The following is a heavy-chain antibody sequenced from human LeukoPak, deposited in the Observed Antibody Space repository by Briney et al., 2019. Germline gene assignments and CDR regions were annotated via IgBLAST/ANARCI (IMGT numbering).Heavy chain of an antibody. CDR2: IIPIFGIA. V-gene: IGHV1-69*04. Sequence: ASVKVSCKASGGTFSSYAISWVRQAPGQGLEWMGRIIPIFGIANYAQKFQGRVTITADKSTSTAYMELSSLRSEDTAVYYCAREGGSSITMVRRALYVDYYYGMDVWGQGTTVTVSS. CDR1: GGTFSSYA. D-gene: IGHD3-10*01. J-gene: IGHJ6*02. CDR3: AREGGSSITMVRRALYVDYYYGMDV.